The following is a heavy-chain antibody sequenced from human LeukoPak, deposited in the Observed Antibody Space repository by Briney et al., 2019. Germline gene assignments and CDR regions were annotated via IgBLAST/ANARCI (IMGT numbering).Heavy chain of an antibody. J-gene: IGHJ4*02. D-gene: IGHD5-12*01. Sequence: GASVKVSFKASGYTFTIYYMHWVRQAPGQGLEWMGIINPSGGSTSYAQKFQGRVTMTRDMSTSTVYMELSSLRSEDTAVYYCARDRQGLPVDVWGQGTLVTVSS. CDR2: INPSGGST. CDR1: GYTFTIYY. V-gene: IGHV1-46*01. CDR3: ARDRQGLPVDV.